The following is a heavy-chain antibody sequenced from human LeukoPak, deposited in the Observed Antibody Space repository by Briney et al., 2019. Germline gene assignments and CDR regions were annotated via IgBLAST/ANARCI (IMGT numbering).Heavy chain of an antibody. CDR2: ISWNSGSI. D-gene: IGHD6-13*01. CDR1: GFTFDDYA. J-gene: IGHJ4*02. V-gene: IGHV3-9*01. CDR3: AKDIFTGIAAAGAIDY. Sequence: PGRSLRLSCAASGFTFDDYAKHWVRQAPGRGLEWVSGISWNSGSIGYADSVKGRFTISRDNAKNSLYLQMNSLRAEDTALYYCAKDIFTGIAAAGAIDYWGQGTLVTVSS.